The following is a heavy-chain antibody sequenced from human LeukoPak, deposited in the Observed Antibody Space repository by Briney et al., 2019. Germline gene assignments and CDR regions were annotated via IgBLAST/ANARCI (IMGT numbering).Heavy chain of an antibody. CDR3: ASSPMGYYDSSGFQD. D-gene: IGHD3-22*01. V-gene: IGHV1-18*01. Sequence: GASVKVSCKASGYTFTSYGISWVRQAPGQGLEWMGWISAYNGNTNYAQKLQGRVTMTTDTSTSTAYMELRSLRSDDTAVYYCASSPMGYYDSSGFQDWGQGTLVTVSS. J-gene: IGHJ1*01. CDR2: ISAYNGNT. CDR1: GYTFTSYG.